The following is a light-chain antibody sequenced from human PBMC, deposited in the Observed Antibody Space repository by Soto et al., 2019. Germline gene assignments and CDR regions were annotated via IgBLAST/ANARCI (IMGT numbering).Light chain of an antibody. V-gene: IGKV3-20*01. J-gene: IGKJ2*01. CDR1: QSVRNSY. Sequence: EIVLTQSPGTLSLSPGERATLSCRASQSVRNSYLAWYQQKPGQAPRLLIYGASGRATGIPDRFSGSGSGTDFTLTISRLEPEDFAMYYCQQYGSSPYTFGQWTKLGI. CDR3: QQYGSSPYT. CDR2: GAS.